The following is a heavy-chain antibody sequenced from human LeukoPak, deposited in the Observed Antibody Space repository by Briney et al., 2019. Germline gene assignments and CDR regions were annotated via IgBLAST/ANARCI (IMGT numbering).Heavy chain of an antibody. Sequence: GGSLRLSCAASGFTFSSYSMNWVRQAPGKGLEWVSYISSSSSTIYYADSVKGRFTISRDNAKNSLYLQMNSLRDEDTAVYYCAGVLRFLEWLQYGMDVWGQGTTVTVSS. V-gene: IGHV3-48*02. D-gene: IGHD3-3*01. CDR2: ISSSSSTI. J-gene: IGHJ6*02. CDR3: AGVLRFLEWLQYGMDV. CDR1: GFTFSSYS.